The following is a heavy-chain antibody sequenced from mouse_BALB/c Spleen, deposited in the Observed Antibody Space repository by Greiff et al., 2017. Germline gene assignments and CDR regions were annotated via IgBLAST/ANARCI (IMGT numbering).Heavy chain of an antibody. CDR3: ARRYYGYDWFAY. CDR1: GFTFSSFG. CDR2: ISSGSSTI. D-gene: IGHD1-2*01. J-gene: IGHJ3*01. Sequence: EVKLMESGGGLVQPGGSRKLSCAASGFTFSSFGMHWVRQAPEKGLEWVAYISSGSSTIYYADTVKGRFTISRDNPKNTLFLQMTSLRSEDTAMYYCARRYYGYDWFAYWGQGTLVTVSA. V-gene: IGHV5-17*02.